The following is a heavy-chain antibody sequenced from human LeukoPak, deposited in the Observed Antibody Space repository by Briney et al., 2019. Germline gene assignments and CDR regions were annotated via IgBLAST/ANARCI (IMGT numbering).Heavy chain of an antibody. J-gene: IGHJ4*02. CDR3: ARGGYSYGRLGDY. Sequence: ASVTVSCKASGYIFTGYYMHWVRQAPGQGLEWMGWINPNSGGTNYAHKFQGRVTMTRDTSISTAYMELSRLRSDDTAVYYCARGGYSYGRLGDYWGQGTLVTVSS. CDR2: INPNSGGT. V-gene: IGHV1-2*07. D-gene: IGHD5-18*01. CDR1: GYIFTGYY.